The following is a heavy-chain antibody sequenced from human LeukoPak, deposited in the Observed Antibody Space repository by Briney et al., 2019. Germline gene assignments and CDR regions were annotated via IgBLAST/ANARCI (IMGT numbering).Heavy chain of an antibody. Sequence: PSETLSLTCAVYGGSFSGYYWSWIRQPPGKGLEWIGEINHSGSTNYNPSLKSRVTISVDTSKNQFSLKLSSVTAADTAVYYCARQGGPRRSRDYFDYWGQGTLVTVSS. V-gene: IGHV4-34*01. CDR3: ARQGGPRRSRDYFDY. J-gene: IGHJ4*02. CDR2: INHSGST. CDR1: GGSFSGYY. D-gene: IGHD3-16*01.